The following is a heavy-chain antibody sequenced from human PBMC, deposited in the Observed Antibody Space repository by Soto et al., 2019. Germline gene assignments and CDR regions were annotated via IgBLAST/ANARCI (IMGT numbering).Heavy chain of an antibody. V-gene: IGHV1-18*01. CDR3: ARRITGTFDY. CDR1: VYTFTSYG. D-gene: IGHD1-7*01. CDR2: ITTYNGNT. Sequence: QVQLVQSGAEVKKPGASVKVSCKASVYTFTSYGISWVRQAPGQGLEWMGWITTYNGNTTYAQKLQGRVTMTTDTATSTAYMELRSLRYDDTAVYYCARRITGTFDYWGQGTLVTGSS. J-gene: IGHJ4*02.